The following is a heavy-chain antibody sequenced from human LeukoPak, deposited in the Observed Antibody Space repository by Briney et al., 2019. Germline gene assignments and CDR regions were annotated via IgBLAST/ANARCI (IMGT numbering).Heavy chain of an antibody. CDR3: AKGTVIVGATMGPHAAFDI. CDR1: GFTFSSYA. V-gene: IGHV3-23*01. CDR2: ISGSGGST. J-gene: IGHJ3*02. D-gene: IGHD1-26*01. Sequence: GGSLRLSCAASGFTFSSYAMSWVRQAPGKGLEWVSAISGSGGSTYYADSVKDRFTISRDNSKNTLYLQMNSLRVEDTAVYYCAKGTVIVGATMGPHAAFDIWGQGTMVTVSS.